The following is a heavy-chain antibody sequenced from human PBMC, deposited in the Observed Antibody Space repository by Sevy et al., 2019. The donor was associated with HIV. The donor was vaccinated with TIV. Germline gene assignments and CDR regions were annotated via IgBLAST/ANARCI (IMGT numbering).Heavy chain of an antibody. D-gene: IGHD6-25*01. CDR3: AKHSHPDITATGNYWFDS. CDR2: ISYGGNHR. J-gene: IGHJ5*01. CDR1: GFVFRDYG. Sequence: GGSLRLSCVASGFVFRDYGMHWVRQAPGKGLEWVAVISYGGNHRYYADSVRDRFTISRDNFKNTVFLEMNSLTVEDTAVYYCAKHSHPDITATGNYWFDSWGQGSRVTVSS. V-gene: IGHV3-30*18.